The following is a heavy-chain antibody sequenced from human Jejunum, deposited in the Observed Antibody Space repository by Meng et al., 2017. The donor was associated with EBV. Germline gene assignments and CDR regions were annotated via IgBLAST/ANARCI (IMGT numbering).Heavy chain of an antibody. D-gene: IGHD2-21*02. Sequence: FQACGSPLFKPTHTLALTFTFSEFSRSTRGVVVGWISHPRCKALQRHAIIYSNEDQQYSQSRKRTLTITKETCKNQVVLTMTHMDPVDTGTYYCAHRRLQEGSVTPGFDSWGQGALVTVSS. CDR1: EFSRSTRGVV. V-gene: IGHV2-5*01. CDR2: IYSNEDQ. J-gene: IGHJ4*02. CDR3: AHRRLQEGSVTPGFDS.